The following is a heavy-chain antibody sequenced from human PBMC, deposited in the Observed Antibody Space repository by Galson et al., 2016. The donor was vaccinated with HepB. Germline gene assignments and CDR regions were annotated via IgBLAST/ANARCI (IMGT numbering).Heavy chain of an antibody. J-gene: IGHJ4*02. Sequence: SLRLSCAASGFTVNNNYMGWVRQAPGKGLEWVSVIYSEISAFYADSVKGRFTISRDNSKNTLYLEMNNLRVEDTAVYYCAREGGGNNNYFEPWGQGTLVTVSS. CDR2: IYSEISA. D-gene: IGHD5-24*01. CDR1: GFTVNNNY. CDR3: AREGGGNNNYFEP. V-gene: IGHV3-53*01.